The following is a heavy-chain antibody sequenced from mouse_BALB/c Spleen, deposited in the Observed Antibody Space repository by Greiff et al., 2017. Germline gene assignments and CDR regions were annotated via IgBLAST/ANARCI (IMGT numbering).Heavy chain of an antibody. J-gene: IGHJ3*01. CDR3: ARRNYGPFAY. CDR1: GYSITSDYA. Sequence: EVQLVESGPGLVKPSQSLSLTCTVTGYSITSDYAWNWIRQFPGNKLEWMGYISYSGSTSYNPSLKSRISITRDTSKNQFFLQLNSVTTEDTATYYCARRNYGPFAYWGQGTLVTVSA. D-gene: IGHD1-2*01. CDR2: ISYSGST. V-gene: IGHV3-2*02.